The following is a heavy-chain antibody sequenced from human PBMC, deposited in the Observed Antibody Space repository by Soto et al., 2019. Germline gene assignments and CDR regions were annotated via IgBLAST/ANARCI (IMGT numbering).Heavy chain of an antibody. V-gene: IGHV3-74*01. CDR1: GFSFSSYW. CDR2: INTDGSSS. J-gene: IGHJ4*02. CDR3: ARQASFDY. Sequence: EVQLVESGGDLVQPGGSLRLSCAASGFSFSSYWMHWVRQAPGEGLVWVSRINTDGSSSSYADSVKGRFTISRDNAKNTLYLQMNSLRTEDTAVYYCARQASFDYWGRGTLVTVSS.